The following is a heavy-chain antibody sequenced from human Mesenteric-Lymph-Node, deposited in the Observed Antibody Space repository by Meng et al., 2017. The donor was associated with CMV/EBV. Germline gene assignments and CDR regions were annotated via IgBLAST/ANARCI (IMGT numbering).Heavy chain of an antibody. J-gene: IGHJ4*02. CDR2: ISNTGTTT. V-gene: IGHV3-48*04. D-gene: IGHD6-13*01. Sequence: GGSLRLSCVVSGFTFSGYSMNWVRQGPGKGLEWISYISNTGTTTDYADSVKGRFTISRDNAKNSLYLQMNSLRAEDTAVYYCAKDPYSTSWYYFDCWGQGTLVTVSS. CDR3: AKDPYSTSWYYFDC. CDR1: GFTFSGYS.